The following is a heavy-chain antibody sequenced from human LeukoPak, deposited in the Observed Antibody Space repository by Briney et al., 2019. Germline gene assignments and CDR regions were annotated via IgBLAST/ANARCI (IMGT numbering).Heavy chain of an antibody. CDR3: AELGITMIGGV. J-gene: IGHJ6*04. CDR2: LSSSGSTI. CDR1: GFTFRSYE. Sequence: GGSLRLSCEDSGFTFRSYEMNWVRQAPGKGLEWIAYLSSSGSTIYYADSVKGRFTISRDNAKNSLYLQMNSLRAEDTAVYYCAELGITMIGGVWGKGTTVTISS. V-gene: IGHV3-48*03. D-gene: IGHD3-10*02.